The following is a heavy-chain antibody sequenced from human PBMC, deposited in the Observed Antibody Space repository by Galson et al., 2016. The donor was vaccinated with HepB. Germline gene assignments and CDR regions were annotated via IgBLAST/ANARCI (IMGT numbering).Heavy chain of an antibody. J-gene: IGHJ6*02. Sequence: SLRLSCAASGFTVSDNYMTWVRQAPGKGLEWVSLIYSAGATYYADSVKGRFTISRDNSKNTLFLQMNSLRAEDTAVSYCARGQRYSYLYGMDVWGQGTTVTVSS. D-gene: IGHD5-18*01. CDR1: GFTVSDNY. CDR3: ARGQRYSYLYGMDV. V-gene: IGHV3-53*01. CDR2: IYSAGAT.